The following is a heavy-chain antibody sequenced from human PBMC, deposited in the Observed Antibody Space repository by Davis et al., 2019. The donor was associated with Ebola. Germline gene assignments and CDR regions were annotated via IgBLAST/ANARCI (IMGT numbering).Heavy chain of an antibody. CDR1: GGSISSYY. CDR2: IYRDGSEK. Sequence: PSETLSLTCTVSGGSISSYYWSWIRQPPGKGLEWVANIYRDGSEKYYVDSVKGRFTISRDNTKNSLYLQMNSLRAEDTAVYFCARGVAVGGFYFDYWGQGTLVTVSS. CDR3: ARGVAVGGFYFDY. V-gene: IGHV3-7*03. D-gene: IGHD6-19*01. J-gene: IGHJ4*02.